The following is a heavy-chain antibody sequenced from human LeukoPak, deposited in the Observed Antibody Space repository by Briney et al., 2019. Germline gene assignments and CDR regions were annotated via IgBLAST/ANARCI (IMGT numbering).Heavy chain of an antibody. CDR3: ARGRTFDN. CDR2: IYDRGST. Sequence: SETLSLTCTVSGESISSYYWSWIRQPPGKGLEWIGNIYDRGSTKYNPSLKSRVTISVDTSKNQFSLRLSSVTAADTAVYYCARGRTFDNWGQGTLVTVSS. CDR1: GESISSYY. J-gene: IGHJ4*02. V-gene: IGHV4-59*01.